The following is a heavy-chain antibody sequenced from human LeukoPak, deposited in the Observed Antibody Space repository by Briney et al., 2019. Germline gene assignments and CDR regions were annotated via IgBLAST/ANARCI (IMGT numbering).Heavy chain of an antibody. V-gene: IGHV1-69*04. CDR1: GGTFSNYA. CDR3: AREGEAEAAAGLYGLDV. J-gene: IGHJ6*02. Sequence: ASVKVSCKASGGTFSNYAISWVRQAPGQGLEWMGRIIPFLDTSTYARKFQGRLIFTEDKSTNIAYMELSSLRFQDTAVYYCAREGEAEAAAGLYGLDVWGQGTTVTVSS. CDR2: IIPFLDTS. D-gene: IGHD6-25*01.